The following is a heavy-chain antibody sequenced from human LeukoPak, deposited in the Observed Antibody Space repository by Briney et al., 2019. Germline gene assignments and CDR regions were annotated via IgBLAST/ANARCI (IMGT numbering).Heavy chain of an antibody. D-gene: IGHD6-6*01. CDR1: GFTFSSYS. J-gene: IGHJ6*02. CDR3: ARGRSSSSSYGMDV. V-gene: IGHV3-21*01. CDR2: ISSSSSYI. Sequence: GGSLRLSCAASGFTFSSYSMNWVRQAPGKGLEWASSISSSSSYIYYADSVKGRFTISRDNAKNSLYLQMNSLRAEDTAVYYCARGRSSSSSYGMDVWGQGTTVTVSS.